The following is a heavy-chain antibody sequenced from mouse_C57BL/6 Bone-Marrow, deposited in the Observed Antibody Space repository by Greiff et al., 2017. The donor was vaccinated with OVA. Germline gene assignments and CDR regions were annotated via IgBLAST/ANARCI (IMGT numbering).Heavy chain of an antibody. CDR1: GFTFTDYY. CDR2: IDPENGDT. J-gene: IGHJ2*01. Sequence: EVQLQQSGAELVRPGASVTLSCTASGFTFTDYYMHWVKERPEQGLEWIGWIDPENGDTYYASKFQGKATITADTSSKTVYLHLSSLTSEDTAVYYCTTYRYWGQGTTLTVSS. V-gene: IGHV14-4*01. CDR3: TTYRY.